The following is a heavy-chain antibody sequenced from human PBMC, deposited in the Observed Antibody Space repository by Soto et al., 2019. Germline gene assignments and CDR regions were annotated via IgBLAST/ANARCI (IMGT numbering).Heavy chain of an antibody. CDR3: ARAVKFYYMDV. J-gene: IGHJ6*03. CDR1: GGSISSYY. V-gene: IGHV4-59*01. CDR2: IYYSGST. Sequence: SETLPLTCTVSGGSISSYYWSWIRQPPGKGLEWIGYIYYSGSTNYNPSLKSRVTISVDTSKSQFSLKLSSVTAADTAVYYCARAVKFYYMDVWGKGTTVTVSS.